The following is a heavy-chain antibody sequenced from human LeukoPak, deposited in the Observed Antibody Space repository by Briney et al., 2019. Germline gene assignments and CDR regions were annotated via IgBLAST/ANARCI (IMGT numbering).Heavy chain of an antibody. D-gene: IGHD3-22*01. CDR2: INPNSGGT. CDR1: GYTFTGYY. V-gene: IGHV1-2*02. Sequence: AAVKESCKASGYTFTGYYMHWVRQPPGQGLEWMGWINPNSGGTNYAQKFQGRVTMTRDTSISTAYMELSRLRSDDTAVYYCARDPPRVTMKVVAPDCWEHGILVSVSS. J-gene: IGHJ4*03. CDR3: ARDPPRVTMKVVAPDC.